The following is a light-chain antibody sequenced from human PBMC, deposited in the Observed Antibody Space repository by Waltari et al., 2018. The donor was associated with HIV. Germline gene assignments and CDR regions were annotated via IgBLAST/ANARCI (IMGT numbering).Light chain of an antibody. CDR1: NIGSTS. J-gene: IGLJ3*02. CDR3: QVWDSTSDHRGV. Sequence: SDVLTQAPPVSVAPGKAARITWGGDNIGSTSVHWYQQKPGQAPVLVIYYDSDRPSGIPERFSGSNSGITATLTISSVEVGDEADYYCQVWDSTSDHRGVFGGGTKLTVL. V-gene: IGLV3-21*04. CDR2: YDS.